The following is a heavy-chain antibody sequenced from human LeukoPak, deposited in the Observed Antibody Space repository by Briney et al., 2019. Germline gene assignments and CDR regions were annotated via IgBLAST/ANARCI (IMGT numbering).Heavy chain of an antibody. CDR1: GFTFSSYG. Sequence: SGGSLRLSCAASGFTFSSYGMHWVRQAPGKGLEWVAVISYGGSNKYYTDSVKGRFTISRDNSKNTLYLQMNSLRAEDTAVYYCAKDRVEVTYLDYWGQGTLVTVSS. D-gene: IGHD2-21*02. CDR2: ISYGGSNK. J-gene: IGHJ4*02. V-gene: IGHV3-30*18. CDR3: AKDRVEVTYLDY.